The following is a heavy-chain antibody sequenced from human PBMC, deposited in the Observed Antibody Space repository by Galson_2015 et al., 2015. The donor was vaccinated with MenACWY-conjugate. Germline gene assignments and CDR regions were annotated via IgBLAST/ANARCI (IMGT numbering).Heavy chain of an antibody. V-gene: IGHV3-74*01. CDR2: INTDGTTT. Sequence: RQAPGKGLVWVSRINTDGTTTNYADFVEGRFTISRDNAKDTAFLQMNSLRAEDTAVYYCARAGSYRFEIWGQGTMVTVSS. D-gene: IGHD3-10*01. CDR3: ARAGSYRFEI. J-gene: IGHJ3*02.